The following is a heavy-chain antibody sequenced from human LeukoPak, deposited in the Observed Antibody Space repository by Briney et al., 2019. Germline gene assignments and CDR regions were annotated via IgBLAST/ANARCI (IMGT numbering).Heavy chain of an antibody. V-gene: IGHV4-31*03. J-gene: IGHJ4*02. D-gene: IGHD5-24*01. Sequence: KPSETLSLTCTVSGVSISSGGYYWSWIRQHPGKGLEWIGYIYYSGSTYYNPSLKSRVTISVDTSKNQFSLKLSSVTAADTAVYYCAKGANRDGYNYFDYWGQGTLVSVSS. CDR2: IYYSGST. CDR3: AKGANRDGYNYFDY. CDR1: GVSISSGGYY.